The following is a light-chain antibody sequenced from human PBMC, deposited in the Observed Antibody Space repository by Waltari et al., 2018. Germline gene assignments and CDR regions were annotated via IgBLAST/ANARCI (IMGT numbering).Light chain of an antibody. Sequence: DIQITQSPSTLSASVGDRVPISCRASQSFGTWLAWYQQKPGKAPKLLIYMASSLDSGVPSRFSGSGSGTDFTLTISSLQPDDFATYSCQQYSSFATFGQATTV. CDR1: QSFGTW. CDR3: QQYSSFAT. V-gene: IGKV1-5*03. J-gene: IGKJ2*01. CDR2: MAS.